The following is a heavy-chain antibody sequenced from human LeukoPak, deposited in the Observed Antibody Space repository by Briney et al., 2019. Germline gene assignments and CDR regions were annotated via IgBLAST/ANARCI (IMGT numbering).Heavy chain of an antibody. CDR2: IHYTGST. Sequence: PSESLSLTWSVSVDSVGGYYWSWIRGPPWKGLEWIVYIHYTGSTYYSPSLKSRVTISLDTSKNQFSLKLNSVTAADTAVYYCARERHGDYISLDSWGQGTLVTVSS. CDR1: VDSVGGYY. CDR3: ARERHGDYISLDS. J-gene: IGHJ4*02. D-gene: IGHD4-17*01. V-gene: IGHV4-59*02.